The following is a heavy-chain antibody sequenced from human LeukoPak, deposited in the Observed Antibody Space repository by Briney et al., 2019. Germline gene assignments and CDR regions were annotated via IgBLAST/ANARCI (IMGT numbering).Heavy chain of an antibody. CDR3: ARDFQGYGGNSPFVY. J-gene: IGHJ4*02. D-gene: IGHD4-23*01. CDR2: ITGSGSST. Sequence: GGSLRLSCAASGFTFSSYAMSWVRQAPGKGLEWVSTITGSGSSTYYADSVKGRFTISRDNAENSVYLQMNSLTAEDTAVYYCARDFQGYGGNSPFVYWGQGTLVTVSS. CDR1: GFTFSSYA. V-gene: IGHV3-23*01.